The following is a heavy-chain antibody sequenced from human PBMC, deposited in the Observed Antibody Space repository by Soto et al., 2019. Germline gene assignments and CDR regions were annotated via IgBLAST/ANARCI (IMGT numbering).Heavy chain of an antibody. CDR1: GGSVSSGSYY. J-gene: IGHJ6*02. CDR2: IDYSGST. V-gene: IGHV4-61*01. Sequence: QVQLQESGPGLVKPSETLSLTCTVSGGSVSSGSYYWSWIRQPPGKGLEWIGYIDYSGSTNYNPSLKSRVTISVDTSKNQFSLKLSSVTAADTAVYYCARDDIVVVPAASYYYYGMDVWGQGTTVTVSS. CDR3: ARDDIVVVPAASYYYYGMDV. D-gene: IGHD2-2*01.